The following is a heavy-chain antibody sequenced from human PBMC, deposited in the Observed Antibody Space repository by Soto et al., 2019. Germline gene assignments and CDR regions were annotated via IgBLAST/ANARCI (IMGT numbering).Heavy chain of an antibody. D-gene: IGHD6-13*01. J-gene: IGHJ1*01. V-gene: IGHV3-9*01. CDR3: AKDESINWYSGHFRH. Sequence: PGGSRRLSCAASGFTFDDYAMHWVRQVPGKGMGLVYRINWNTGSRPYGECVKSRSAITRNNAKNPLHLQMNGLSAEDTAFDYCAKDESINWYSGHFRHWGQGTLVTVSS. CDR2: INWNTGSR. CDR1: GFTFDDYA.